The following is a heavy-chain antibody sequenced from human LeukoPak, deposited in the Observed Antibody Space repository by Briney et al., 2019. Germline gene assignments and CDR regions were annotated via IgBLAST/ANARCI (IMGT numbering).Heavy chain of an antibody. V-gene: IGHV4-59*12. J-gene: IGHJ4*02. D-gene: IGHD7-27*01. CDR3: ARDRPGAYFDY. CDR1: GGSISSYY. CDR2: IYYSGST. Sequence: SETLSLTCTVSGGSISSYYWSWIRQPPGKGLEWIGYIYYSGSTNYNYSLKSRVTISADTSKNQFSLNLSSVTAADTAVYYCARDRPGAYFDYWGQGTLVTVSS.